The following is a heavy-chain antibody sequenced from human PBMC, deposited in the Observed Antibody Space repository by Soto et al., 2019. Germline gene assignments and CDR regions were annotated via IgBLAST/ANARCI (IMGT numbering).Heavy chain of an antibody. CDR2: INPNSGGT. CDR1: GYTFTGYY. J-gene: IGHJ4*02. V-gene: IGHV1-2*04. D-gene: IGHD6-13*01. CDR3: NTVYLQMNSLRAEDTALYYCAREYSSSRYFDY. Sequence: ASVKVSCKASGYTFTGYYMHWVRQAPGQGLEWMGWINPNSGGTNYAQKFQGWVTMTRDTSISTTYADSVKGRFTISRDNAKNTVYLQMNSLRAEDTALYYCAREYSSSRYFDYWGQGTLVTVSS.